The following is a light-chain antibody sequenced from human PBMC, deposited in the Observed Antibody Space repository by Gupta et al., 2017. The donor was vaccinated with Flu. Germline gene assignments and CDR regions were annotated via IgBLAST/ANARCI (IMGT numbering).Light chain of an antibody. Sequence: QSVLTQPPSVSGAPGQRVTISCTGSSSNIGTVYDVHWYQQLPGTAPKLLIYSNNNRPSGVPDRFSGSKSGTSASLAITGLQAEDEADYYCQSYDSSLIGYVFGTGTKVTLL. CDR3: QSYDSSLIGYV. V-gene: IGLV1-40*01. J-gene: IGLJ1*01. CDR2: SNN. CDR1: SSNIGTVYD.